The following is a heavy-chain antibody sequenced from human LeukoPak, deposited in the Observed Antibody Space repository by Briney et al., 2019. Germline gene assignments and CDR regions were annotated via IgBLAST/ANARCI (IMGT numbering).Heavy chain of an antibody. V-gene: IGHV3-23*01. CDR3: AKAGSYYYGSSGYAFDF. J-gene: IGHJ3*01. D-gene: IGHD3-22*01. CDR2: ISGTGGST. Sequence: SGGSLRLSCAASGFTFSTYAMSWVRQAPGQGLEWVSAISGTGGSTYYADSLKGRFTISRDNSKNTLYLQMNSLRAEDTAVYYCAKAGSYYYGSSGYAFDFWGQGTMVTVSS. CDR1: GFTFSTYA.